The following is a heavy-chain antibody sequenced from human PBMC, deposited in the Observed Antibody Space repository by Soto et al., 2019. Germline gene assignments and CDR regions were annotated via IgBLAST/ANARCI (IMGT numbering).Heavy chain of an antibody. D-gene: IGHD3-3*01. CDR2: XXXXXXXXXX. V-gene: IGHV3-15*01. CDR1: GFTFSNAL. J-gene: IGHJ6*02. Sequence: GGSLRLSCAASGFTFSNALMSWVRQAPGKGLEWVXXXXXXXXXXXXXXXAPVKGRFTSSRDDSKNTLYLQMNSLKTEDTAVYYCTTLTIFPPVGMDVWGQGTTVTVS. CDR3: TTLTIFPPVGMDV.